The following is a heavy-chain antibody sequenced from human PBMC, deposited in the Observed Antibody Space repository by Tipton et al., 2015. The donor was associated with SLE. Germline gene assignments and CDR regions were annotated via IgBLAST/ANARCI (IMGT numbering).Heavy chain of an antibody. CDR3: ARREWLRLEDAFDI. CDR2: IYTSGST. Sequence: TLSLPCTVSGCSISSYYLSWIRPPPGKGLEWVGYIYTSGSTNYNPSHKSRVTISVDTSKNQFSLKLSSVTAADTAVYYCARREWLRLEDAFDIWGQGTMVTVSS. CDR1: GCSISSYY. J-gene: IGHJ3*02. D-gene: IGHD5-12*01. V-gene: IGHV4-4*08.